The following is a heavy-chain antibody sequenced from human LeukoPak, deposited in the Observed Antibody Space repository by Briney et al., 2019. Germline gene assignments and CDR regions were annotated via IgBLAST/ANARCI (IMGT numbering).Heavy chain of an antibody. CDR2: ISSSGRYT. CDR3: AREVLAVAGNMVDY. V-gene: IGHV3-11*05. D-gene: IGHD6-19*01. J-gene: IGHJ4*02. Sequence: GGSLRLSCAASGLTFSSYAMSRVRQAPGKGLEWVSYISSSGRYTNYADSVKGRFTISRDNAKNSLYLQINSLRAEDTAVYYCAREVLAVAGNMVDYWGQGTLVTVSS. CDR1: GLTFSSYA.